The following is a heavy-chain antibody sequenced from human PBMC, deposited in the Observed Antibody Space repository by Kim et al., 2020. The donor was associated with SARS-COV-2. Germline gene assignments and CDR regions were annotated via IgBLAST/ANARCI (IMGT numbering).Heavy chain of an antibody. D-gene: IGHD3-22*01. V-gene: IGHV5-10-1*01. CDR2: IDPSDSYT. CDR1: GYSFTSYW. CDR3: ASETYYYDSSGYYHGYEV. Sequence: GESLKISCKGSGYSFTSYWISWVRQMPGKGLEWMGRIDPSDSYTNYSPSFQGHVTISADKSISTAYLQWSSLKASDTAMYYCASETYYYDSSGYYHGYEVWGQGTLVTVSS. J-gene: IGHJ4*02.